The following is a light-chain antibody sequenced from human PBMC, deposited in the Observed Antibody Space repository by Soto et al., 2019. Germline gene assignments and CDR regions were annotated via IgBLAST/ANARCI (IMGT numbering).Light chain of an antibody. J-gene: IGLJ1*01. CDR1: SSDVGGYNY. Sequence: QSVLTQPASVSGSPGQSITISCTGTSSDVGGYNYVSWYQQHPGKAPKLMIYDVSDRPSGVSNRFSGSKSGNTASLTISELQADDEAYYYCSSYTNSSTYVFGTGTKVTV. CDR3: SSYTNSSTYV. V-gene: IGLV2-14*01. CDR2: DVS.